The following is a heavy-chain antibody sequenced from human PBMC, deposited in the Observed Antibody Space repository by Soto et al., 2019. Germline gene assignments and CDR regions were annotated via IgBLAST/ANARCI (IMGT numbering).Heavy chain of an antibody. CDR3: AKDRITIFGVVFLDAFDI. Sequence: GGSLRLSCAASGFTFSSYAMSWVRQAPGKGLEWVSAISGSGGSTYYADSVKGRFTISRDNSKNTLYLQMNSLRAEDTAVYYCAKDRITIFGVVFLDAFDIWGQGTMVTVSS. CDR1: GFTFSSYA. V-gene: IGHV3-23*01. CDR2: ISGSGGST. D-gene: IGHD3-3*01. J-gene: IGHJ3*02.